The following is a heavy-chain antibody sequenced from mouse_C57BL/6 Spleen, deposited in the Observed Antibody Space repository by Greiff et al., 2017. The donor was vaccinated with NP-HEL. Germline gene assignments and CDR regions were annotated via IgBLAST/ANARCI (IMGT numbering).Heavy chain of an antibody. V-gene: IGHV5-4*01. CDR2: ISDGGSYT. CDR3: ARDRAVYYAMDY. J-gene: IGHJ4*01. CDR1: GFTFSSYA. D-gene: IGHD3-1*01. Sequence: DVKLVESGGGLVKPGGSLKLSCAASGFTFSSYAMSWVRQTPEKRLEWVATISDGGSYTYYPDNVKGRFTISRDNAKNNLYLQMSHLKSEDTAMYYCARDRAVYYAMDYWGQGTSVTVSS.